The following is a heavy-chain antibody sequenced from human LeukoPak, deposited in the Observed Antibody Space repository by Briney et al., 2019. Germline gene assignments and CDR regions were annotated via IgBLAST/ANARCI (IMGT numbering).Heavy chain of an antibody. V-gene: IGHV4-31*03. CDR3: ARERVTMVRGVRWFDP. J-gene: IGHJ5*02. CDR2: IYYSGST. CDR1: GGSISSGGYY. Sequence: SETLSLTCTVAGGSISSGGYYWSWVRQHPGKGLECIGYIYYSGSTYYNPSLKSRVTISVDTSKNQFSLKLSSVTAADTAVYYCARERVTMVRGVRWFDPWGQGTLVTVSS. D-gene: IGHD3-10*01.